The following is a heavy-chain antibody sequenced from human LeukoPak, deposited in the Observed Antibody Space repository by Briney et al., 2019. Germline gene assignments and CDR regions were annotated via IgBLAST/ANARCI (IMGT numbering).Heavy chain of an antibody. CDR1: GGSISSYY. CDR3: ARTGSRRDYDFWSGYYRYWYFDL. CDR2: IYTSGST. D-gene: IGHD3-3*01. Sequence: SETLSLTCTVSGGSISSYYWSWIRQPAGKGLEWIGRIYTSGSTNYNPSLTSRVTMSVDTSKNQFSLKLSSVTAADTAVYYCARTGSRRDYDFWSGYYRYWYFDLWGRGTLVTVSS. V-gene: IGHV4-4*07. J-gene: IGHJ2*01.